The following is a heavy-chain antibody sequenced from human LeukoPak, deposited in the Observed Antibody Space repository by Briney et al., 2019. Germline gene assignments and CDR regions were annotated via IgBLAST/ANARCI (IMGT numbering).Heavy chain of an antibody. CDR2: IKSDGSTT. D-gene: IGHD3-10*01. V-gene: IGHV3-74*01. J-gene: IGHJ6*03. Sequence: GGSLRLSCAASGFTFSSYWMHWVRQAPGKGLVWVSRIKSDGSTTTYADSVKGRFTISRDNAKNSLYLQMNSLRAEDTAVYHCARECITLVRGIRTYYMDVWGKGTTVTVSS. CDR3: ARECITLVRGIRTYYMDV. CDR1: GFTFSSYW.